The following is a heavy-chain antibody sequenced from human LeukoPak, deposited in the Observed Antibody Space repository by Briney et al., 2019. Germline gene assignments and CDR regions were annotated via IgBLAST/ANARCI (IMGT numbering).Heavy chain of an antibody. Sequence: GGSLRLSCAASGFTFSNAWMSWVRQAPGKGLEWVGRIRSEANSYATAYAASVKGRLTISRDDSKNTAYLQMNSLKTEDTAVYFCTRHSSYYDSSGYYSYWGQGTLVTVSS. CDR2: IRSEANSYAT. D-gene: IGHD3-22*01. CDR3: TRHSSYYDSSGYYSY. J-gene: IGHJ4*02. V-gene: IGHV3-73*01. CDR1: GFTFSNAW.